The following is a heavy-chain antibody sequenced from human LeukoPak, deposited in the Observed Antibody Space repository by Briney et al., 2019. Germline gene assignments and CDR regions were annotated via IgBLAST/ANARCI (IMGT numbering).Heavy chain of an antibody. CDR3: ARHDYYDSSGYGYYYYGMDV. CDR2: IYPGESDT. V-gene: IGHV5-51*01. D-gene: IGHD3-22*01. Sequence: GESLKISCKGPGYSFTSYRIGWVRQIPGKGLGGMGIIYPGESDTRYSPSFQGQVPISADKSLSTAYPQWSRLKASDTAMYYCARHDYYDSSGYGYYYYGMDVWGQGTTVTVSS. J-gene: IGHJ6*02. CDR1: GYSFTSYR.